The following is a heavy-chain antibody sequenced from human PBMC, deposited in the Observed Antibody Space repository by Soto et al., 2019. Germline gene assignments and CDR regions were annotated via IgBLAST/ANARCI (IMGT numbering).Heavy chain of an antibody. CDR2: ISAYNGNT. V-gene: IGHV1-18*01. Sequence: GASVKVSCKASGYTFTRYGISWVRQDHGQGLEWMGWISAYNGNTNYAQKLQGRVTMTTDTSTSTAYMELRSLRSDDTAVYYCARDVPRYYYDSSGFRGNWFDPWGQGTLVTVSS. CDR1: GYTFTRYG. CDR3: ARDVPRYYYDSSGFRGNWFDP. J-gene: IGHJ5*02. D-gene: IGHD3-22*01.